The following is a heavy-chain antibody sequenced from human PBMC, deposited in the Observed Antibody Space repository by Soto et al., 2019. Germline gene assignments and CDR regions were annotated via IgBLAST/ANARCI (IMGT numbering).Heavy chain of an antibody. CDR1: GFTFSSYA. CDR2: ISYDGSNK. V-gene: IGHV3-30-3*01. Sequence: PVGSLRLSCAASGFTFSSYAMHWVRQAPGKGLEWVAVISYDGSNKYYADSVKGRFTISRDNSKNTLYLQMNSLRAEDTAVYYCARLRRTITIFGVNMGDAFDIWGQGTMVTVSS. CDR3: ARLRRTITIFGVNMGDAFDI. J-gene: IGHJ3*02. D-gene: IGHD3-3*01.